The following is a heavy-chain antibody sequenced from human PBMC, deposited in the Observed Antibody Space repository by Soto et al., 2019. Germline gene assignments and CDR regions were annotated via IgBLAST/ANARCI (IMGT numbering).Heavy chain of an antibody. CDR1: EFTFSTYA. J-gene: IGHJ6*03. Sequence: EVQLVESGGGLVQPGGSLRLSCAASEFTFSTYAMNWVRQAPGKWLEWVSYISSSSQNIRYADSVKCRFTISRNNAKNSLYRQMNRLRAEDTDVYYCARGHSRRQVFYYYMDVWGKGATVTVSS. V-gene: IGHV3-48*01. CDR3: ARGHSRRQVFYYYMDV. D-gene: IGHD1-20*01. CDR2: ISSSSQNI.